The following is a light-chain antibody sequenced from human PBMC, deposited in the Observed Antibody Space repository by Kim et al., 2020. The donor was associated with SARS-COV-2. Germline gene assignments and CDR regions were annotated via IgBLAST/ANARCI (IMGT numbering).Light chain of an antibody. CDR2: EVI. J-gene: IGLJ2*01. CDR1: SSDIGGYTH. CDR3: SSYAGSNNLV. V-gene: IGLV2-8*01. Sequence: QTLTLACTGTSSDIGGYTHGYWYQQHPGKAPKLMIYEVIKRPSGVPDRFSGSKSGNTASLTVSGLQAEDEADYYCSSYAGSNNLVFGGGTQLTVL.